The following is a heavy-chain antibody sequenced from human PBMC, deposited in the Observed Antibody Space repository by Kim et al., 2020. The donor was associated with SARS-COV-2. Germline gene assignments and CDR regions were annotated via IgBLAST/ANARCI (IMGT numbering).Heavy chain of an antibody. J-gene: IGHJ6*02. V-gene: IGHV5-10-1*01. Sequence: GESLKISCKGSGYSFTSYWISWVRQMPGKGLEWMGRIDPSDSYTNYSPSFQGHVTISADKSISTAYLQWSSLKASDTAMYYCARQQGGWYSDYGMDVWGQGTTVTVSS. CDR3: ARQQGGWYSDYGMDV. CDR2: IDPSDSYT. CDR1: GYSFTSYW. D-gene: IGHD6-19*01.